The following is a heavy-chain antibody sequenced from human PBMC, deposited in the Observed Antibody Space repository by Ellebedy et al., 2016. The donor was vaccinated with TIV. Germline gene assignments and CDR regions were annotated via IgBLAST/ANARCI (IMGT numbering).Heavy chain of an antibody. CDR1: GFTFSDYY. J-gene: IGHJ4*02. Sequence: GGSLRLSXAASGFTFSDYYMSWIRQAPGKGLEWVSYISSSSSYTNYADSVKGRFTISRDNAKNSLYLQMNSLRAEDTAVYYCARGMITFGGVIAQFDYWGQGTLVTVSS. CDR3: ARGMITFGGVIAQFDY. D-gene: IGHD3-16*02. CDR2: ISSSSSYT. V-gene: IGHV3-11*05.